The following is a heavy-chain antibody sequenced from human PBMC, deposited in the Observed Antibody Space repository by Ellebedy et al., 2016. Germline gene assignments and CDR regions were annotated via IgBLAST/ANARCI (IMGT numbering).Heavy chain of an antibody. CDR2: INSDGTGI. Sequence: GGSLRLSXAASGFTFSPFWMHWVRQVPGKGLVWVSRINSDGTGIIYADSVKGRFTISRDNAKNTLYLYMNSLRAEDTAVYYCARAQYCSGTSCFAELDYWGQGTLVTVSS. CDR3: ARAQYCSGTSCFAELDY. CDR1: GFTFSPFW. D-gene: IGHD2-2*01. V-gene: IGHV3-74*01. J-gene: IGHJ4*02.